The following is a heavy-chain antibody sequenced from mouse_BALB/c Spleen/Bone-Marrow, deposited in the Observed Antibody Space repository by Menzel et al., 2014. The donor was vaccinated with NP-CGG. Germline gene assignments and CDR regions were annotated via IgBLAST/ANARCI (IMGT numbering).Heavy chain of an antibody. J-gene: IGHJ3*01. D-gene: IGHD2-3*01. CDR3: ARLRGYSQAWFAY. Sequence: QVQLQQSGAEPVRPGTSVKISCKASGYAFTNYWLGWVKQRPGHGLEWIGDIYPGSGNTYYNEKFKGKATLTADKSSSTAYMQLSSLTSEDSAVYFCARLRGYSQAWFAYWGQGTLVTVSA. V-gene: IGHV1-63*01. CDR1: GYAFTNYW. CDR2: IYPGSGNT.